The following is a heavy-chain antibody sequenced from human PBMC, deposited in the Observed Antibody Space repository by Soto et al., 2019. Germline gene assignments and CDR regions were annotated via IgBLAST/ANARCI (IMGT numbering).Heavy chain of an antibody. CDR2: INHSGST. Sequence: SETLSLTCAVYGGSFRGYYWSWIRQPPGKGLEWIGEINHSGSTNYNPSLKSRVTISVDTSKNQFSLKLSSVTAADTAVYYCARGGRDFWSGYYGGGRNPQYRYGMDVWGQGTTVTVSS. V-gene: IGHV4-34*01. D-gene: IGHD3-3*01. CDR3: ARGGRDFWSGYYGGGRNPQYRYGMDV. CDR1: GGSFRGYY. J-gene: IGHJ6*02.